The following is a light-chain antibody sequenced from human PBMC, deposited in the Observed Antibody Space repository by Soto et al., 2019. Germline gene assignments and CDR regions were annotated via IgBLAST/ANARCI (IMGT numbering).Light chain of an antibody. CDR1: QSRLHSNGYDS. Sequence: IVMTQSPLSLPVTPGEPASISCRSSQSRLHSNGYDSLDWYLQKPGQSPQLLIYLGSNRASGVPARFSGSGSGTDFTLKISRVEADDVGVYYCMQALQSPPTFGQGTKVEIK. CDR3: MQALQSPPT. V-gene: IGKV2-28*01. CDR2: LGS. J-gene: IGKJ1*01.